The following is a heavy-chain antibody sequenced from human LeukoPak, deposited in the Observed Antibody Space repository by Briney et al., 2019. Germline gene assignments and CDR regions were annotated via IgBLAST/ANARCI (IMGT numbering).Heavy chain of an antibody. Sequence: GASVKVSCKASGGTFSSYAISWVRQAPGQGLEWMGRIIPILGIANYAQKFQGRVTITADKSTSTAYMELSSLRSEDTAVYYCARDEAAPITMVRGVYNWFDPWGQGTLVTVSS. CDR3: ARDEAAPITMVRGVYNWFDP. CDR2: IIPILGIA. V-gene: IGHV1-69*04. D-gene: IGHD3-10*01. J-gene: IGHJ5*02. CDR1: GGTFSSYA.